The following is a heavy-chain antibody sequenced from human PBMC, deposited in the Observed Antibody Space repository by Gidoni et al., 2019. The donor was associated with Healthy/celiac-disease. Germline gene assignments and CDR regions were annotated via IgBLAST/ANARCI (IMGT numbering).Heavy chain of an antibody. CDR3: ARTEGPYSSSLFDY. J-gene: IGHJ4*02. CDR2: ISYDGSNK. D-gene: IGHD6-6*01. V-gene: IGHV3-30*03. CDR1: GFTFSSYG. Sequence: QVQLVESGGGVVQPGRSLRLSCAASGFTFSSYGMHWVRQAPGKGLEWVAVISYDGSNKYYADSVKGRFTISRDNYKNTLYLQMNSLRAEDTAVYYCARTEGPYSSSLFDYWGQGTLVTVSS.